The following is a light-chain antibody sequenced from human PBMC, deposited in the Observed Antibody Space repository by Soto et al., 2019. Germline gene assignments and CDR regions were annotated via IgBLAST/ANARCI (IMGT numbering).Light chain of an antibody. V-gene: IGKV1-5*01. CDR1: QSISSY. Sequence: DIQMTQSPSALSASVGDRVTITCRASQSISSYLSWYQQKPGKAPSLLIYAASTLQSGVPSRFSGSGSGTEFTLTISSLQPDDFATYYCQQYNSYPWTFGQGTKVDIK. CDR2: AAS. J-gene: IGKJ1*01. CDR3: QQYNSYPWT.